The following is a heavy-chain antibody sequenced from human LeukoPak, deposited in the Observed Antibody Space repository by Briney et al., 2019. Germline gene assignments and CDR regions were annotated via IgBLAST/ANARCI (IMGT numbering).Heavy chain of an antibody. V-gene: IGHV4-59*08. D-gene: IGHD5-24*01. Sequence: KTSETLSLTCTVSGGSMNFYYWSWIRQPPGKGLEWIGYIYYSGSTNYNPSLKSRVSISVDTSKNQFSLRLMSVTATDTAVYYCARHKREMATTAGAFDIWGQGTMVTVSS. CDR1: GGSMNFYY. CDR3: ARHKREMATTAGAFDI. CDR2: IYYSGST. J-gene: IGHJ3*02.